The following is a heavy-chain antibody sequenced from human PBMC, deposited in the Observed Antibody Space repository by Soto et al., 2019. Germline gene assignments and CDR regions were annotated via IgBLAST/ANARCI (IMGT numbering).Heavy chain of an antibody. V-gene: IGHV1-69*04. J-gene: IGHJ6*03. CDR3: AKDGVGPSIAAPTWDYYMDV. CDR2: IIPILGIA. Sequence: ASVKVSCKASGGTFSSYTISWVRQAPGQGLEWMGRIIPILGIANYAQKFQGRVTITADNSTSTAYMELSSLRSEDTAVYYCAKDGVGPSIAAPTWDYYMDVWGKGTTVTVSS. CDR1: GGTFSSYT. D-gene: IGHD6-6*01.